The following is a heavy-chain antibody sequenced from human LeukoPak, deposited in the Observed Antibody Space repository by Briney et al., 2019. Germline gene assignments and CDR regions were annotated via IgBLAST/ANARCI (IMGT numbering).Heavy chain of an antibody. V-gene: IGHV1-69*02. Sequence: SVKVSCKASGGTFSSYTISWVRQAPGQGLEWMGRIIPILGIANYAQKFQGRVTITADKSMSTAYMELSSLRSEDTAVYYCASESLKFGGSLDYWGQGTLVTVSS. CDR1: GGTFSSYT. D-gene: IGHD2-15*01. CDR2: IIPILGIA. CDR3: ASESLKFGGSLDY. J-gene: IGHJ4*02.